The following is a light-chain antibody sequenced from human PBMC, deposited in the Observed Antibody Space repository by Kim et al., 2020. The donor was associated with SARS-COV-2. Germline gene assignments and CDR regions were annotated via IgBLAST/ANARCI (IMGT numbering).Light chain of an antibody. J-gene: IGKJ1*01. V-gene: IGKV1-5*03. CDR1: QSINSW. Sequence: DIQMTQSPSTLSASVGDRVAITCRASQSINSWLAWYQQKPGKAPKLLIYEASSLESGVPSRFSGSESGTEFTLTISSLQPDDIATYYCHQYNAYSWTFGQGTKLEI. CDR3: HQYNAYSWT. CDR2: EAS.